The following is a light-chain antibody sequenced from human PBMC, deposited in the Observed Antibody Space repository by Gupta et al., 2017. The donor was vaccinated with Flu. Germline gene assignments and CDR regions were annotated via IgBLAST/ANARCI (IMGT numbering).Light chain of an antibody. CDR3: CSYTTSYTLV. Sequence: QSALTQPASVSGSPGQSITISCTGTSNDVGGYNFVSWYQQHPGKAPRLLIYEVSNRPSGVSNRFSGSKSGNTASLTISGLQAEDDGNYYCCSYTTSYTLVFGGGTKLTVL. J-gene: IGLJ3*02. V-gene: IGLV2-14*01. CDR1: SNDVGGYNF. CDR2: EVS.